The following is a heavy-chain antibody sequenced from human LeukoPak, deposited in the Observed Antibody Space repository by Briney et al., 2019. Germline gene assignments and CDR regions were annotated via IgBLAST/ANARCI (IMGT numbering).Heavy chain of an antibody. J-gene: IGHJ5*02. D-gene: IGHD2-2*01. V-gene: IGHV3-48*03. CDR1: GFTFSSYE. CDR2: ISSSGSTI. Sequence: GGSLRLSCAASGFTFSSYEMNWVRQSPGKGLEWVSYISSSGSTIYYADSMKGRFTNSRDNAKNSLYLQMNSLRAEDTAVYYCARGLSVVVPAAILTWFDPWGQGTLVTVSS. CDR3: ARGLSVVVPAAILTWFDP.